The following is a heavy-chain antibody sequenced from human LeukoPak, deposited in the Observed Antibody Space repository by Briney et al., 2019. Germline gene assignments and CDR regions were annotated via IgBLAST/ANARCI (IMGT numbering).Heavy chain of an antibody. V-gene: IGHV3-9*01. CDR1: GFTFDDYA. D-gene: IGHD3-10*01. Sequence: GGSLRLSCAASGFTFDDYAMHWVRQAPGKGLEWVSGISWNSGSIGYADSVKGRFTISRDNAKNSLYLQMNSLRAEDTAVYYCAREMGGDYGSGTFLDLWGQGNMVTVSS. J-gene: IGHJ5*02. CDR3: AREMGGDYGSGTFLDL. CDR2: ISWNSGSI.